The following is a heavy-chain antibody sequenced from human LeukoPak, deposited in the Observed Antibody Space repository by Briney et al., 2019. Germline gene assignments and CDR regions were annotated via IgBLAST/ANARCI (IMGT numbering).Heavy chain of an antibody. CDR1: GYIFTSYY. CDR2: VYPSAGTS. V-gene: IGHV1-46*03. Sequence: GASVKVSCKASGYIFTSYYMHWVRQAPGQGLEWLGVVYPSAGTSDPAQRFRARITLSDDTSTSTAYMGLRSLKSEDTAIYFCVREYHGGYFDFWGQGTLVTVSS. J-gene: IGHJ4*02. CDR3: VREYHGGYFDF. D-gene: IGHD3-16*01.